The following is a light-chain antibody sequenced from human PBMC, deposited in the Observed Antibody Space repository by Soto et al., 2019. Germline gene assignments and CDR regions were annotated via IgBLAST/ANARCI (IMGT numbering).Light chain of an antibody. J-gene: IGKJ3*01. CDR1: QSVSNN. Sequence: EIVMTQSPATLSVSPGERATLSCRASQSVSNNLAWYPQKPGQAPRLLIFGASTRATGIPARFSGSGSGTEFTLTISSPQAEACAVDYCQQYNNWPLTFGPGTKVDIK. V-gene: IGKV3-15*01. CDR2: GAS. CDR3: QQYNNWPLT.